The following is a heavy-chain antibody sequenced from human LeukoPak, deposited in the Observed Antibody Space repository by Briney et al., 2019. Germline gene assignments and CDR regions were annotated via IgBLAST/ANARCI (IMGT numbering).Heavy chain of an antibody. D-gene: IGHD6-13*01. CDR2: INPSGGRT. CDR3: ARLAAGIDY. CDR1: GYTFISYY. J-gene: IGHJ4*02. V-gene: IGHV1-46*01. Sequence: ASVKVSCKASGYTFISYYIHWVRQAPGQGLEWMGIINPSGGRTSYAQKFQGRVTMTRDMSTSTVYMELSSLRSEDTAVYYCARLAAGIDYWGQGTLVTVSP.